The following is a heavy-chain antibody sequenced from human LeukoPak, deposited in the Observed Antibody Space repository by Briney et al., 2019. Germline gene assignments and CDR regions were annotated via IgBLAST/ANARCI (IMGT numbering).Heavy chain of an antibody. Sequence: SETLSLTCTVSGGSISSGGYYWSWIRQPPGKGLEWIGYIYYSGSTNYNPSLKSRVTISVDKSKNQFYLKLSSVTAADTAVYYCAREPGLPGIAVGDRSGRVHFDYWDQGTLVTVSS. V-gene: IGHV4-61*08. CDR2: IYYSGST. CDR1: GGSISSGGYY. D-gene: IGHD6-19*01. CDR3: AREPGLPGIAVGDRSGRVHFDY. J-gene: IGHJ4*02.